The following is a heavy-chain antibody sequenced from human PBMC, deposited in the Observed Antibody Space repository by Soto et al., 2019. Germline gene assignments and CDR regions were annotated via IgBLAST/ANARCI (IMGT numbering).Heavy chain of an antibody. Sequence: RRVACTASAVSFDGWAMSWVHHYQGKGLEWVSGINWNGGSTGYADSVKGRFTISRDNAKNSLYLQMNSLRAEDMALYYCSRGIEARMYNWLDSWGLGNLVTVSS. J-gene: IGHJ5*01. D-gene: IGHD6-6*01. V-gene: IGHV3-20*04. CDR1: AVSFDGWA. CDR3: SRGIEARMYNWLDS. CDR2: INWNGGST.